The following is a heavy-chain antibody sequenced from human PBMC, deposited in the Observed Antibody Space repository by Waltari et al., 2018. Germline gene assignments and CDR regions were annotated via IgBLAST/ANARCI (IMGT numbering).Heavy chain of an antibody. D-gene: IGHD2-15*01. Sequence: QVQLVQSGAEVKMPGDSVKVSCTAFGYTFTAYYIPWVRQAPGQGLEWVGRIDLNSGDTNFAEKFLGRVTMTRDTSITTAYLELRRLRSDDTAIYHCSRDCTGGSCYGLTYGMDVWGQGTLVSVSS. V-gene: IGHV1-2*02. CDR1: GYTFTAYY. CDR3: SRDCTGGSCYGLTYGMDV. CDR2: IDLNSGDT. J-gene: IGHJ6*02.